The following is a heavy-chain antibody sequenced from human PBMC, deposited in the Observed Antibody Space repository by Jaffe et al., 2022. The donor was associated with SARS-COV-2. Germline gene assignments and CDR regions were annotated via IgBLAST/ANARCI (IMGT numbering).Heavy chain of an antibody. Sequence: QLRLQESGPGLVKPSETLSLTCTVSGDSITRGDSYWTWIRQPPGKGLEWMGSISYAGVTYYNSSPSTRLTISVDVSKNQFSLRLTSVTAADTAVYYCATHFSSISIIRSQQNWFDPWGQGTPVTVSS. CDR2: ISYAGVT. V-gene: IGHV4-39*01. D-gene: IGHD3-16*01. CDR3: ATHFSSISIIRSQQNWFDP. J-gene: IGHJ5*02. CDR1: GDSITRGDSY.